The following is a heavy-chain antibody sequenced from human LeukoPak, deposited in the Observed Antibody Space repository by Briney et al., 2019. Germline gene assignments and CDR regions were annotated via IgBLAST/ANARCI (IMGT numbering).Heavy chain of an antibody. CDR1: GGSFSSYY. V-gene: IGHV4-39*01. CDR3: ARREMALRATDY. D-gene: IGHD5-24*01. CDR2: IYYSGST. J-gene: IGHJ4*02. Sequence: SETLSLTCAVYGGSFSSYYWGWIRQPPGKGLEWIGSIYYSGSTYYNPSLKSRVTISVDTSKNQFSLKLSSVTAADTAVYYCARREMALRATDYWGQGTLVTVSS.